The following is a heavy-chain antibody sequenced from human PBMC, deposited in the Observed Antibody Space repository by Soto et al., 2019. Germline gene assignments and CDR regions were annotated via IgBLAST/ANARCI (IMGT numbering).Heavy chain of an antibody. CDR1: GFTFSSYA. J-gene: IGHJ6*02. D-gene: IGHD6-19*01. CDR2: ISYDGSNK. Sequence: GGSLRLSCAASGFTFSSYAMHWVRQAPGKGLEWVAVISYDGSNKYYADSVKGRFTISRDNSKNTLYLQMNSLRAEDTAVYYCARPPGEGIAVAGTPPDYYGMDVWGQGTTVTVSS. CDR3: ARPPGEGIAVAGTPPDYYGMDV. V-gene: IGHV3-30-3*01.